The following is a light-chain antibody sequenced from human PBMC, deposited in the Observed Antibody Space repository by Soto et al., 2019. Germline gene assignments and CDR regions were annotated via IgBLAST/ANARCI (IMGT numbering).Light chain of an antibody. CDR3: SSYTASSTYV. Sequence: QSVLTQPASVSGSPGQSITISCTGTSSDVGGYNYVSWYQHHPGKAPKLMIFDVSNRPSGVSNRFSGSKSGNTASLTISGLQAEDEADYYCSSYTASSTYVFGTGTRSP. J-gene: IGLJ1*01. CDR1: SSDVGGYNY. CDR2: DVS. V-gene: IGLV2-14*03.